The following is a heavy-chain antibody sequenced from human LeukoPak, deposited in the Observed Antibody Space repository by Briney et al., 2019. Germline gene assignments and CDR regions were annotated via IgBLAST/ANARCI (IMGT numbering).Heavy chain of an antibody. D-gene: IGHD4-17*01. V-gene: IGHV3-74*01. CDR3: ARDARVGDPFDY. CDR1: GFTFSEYW. J-gene: IGHJ4*02. CDR2: IRTYVDT. Sequence: GGSLRLSCAASGFTFSEYWMHLVRQAPGKGLVWVSRIRTYVDTSYADSVRGRFTISRDNSKNTLYLQMNSLRAEDTAVYYCARDARVGDPFDYWGQGTLVTVSS.